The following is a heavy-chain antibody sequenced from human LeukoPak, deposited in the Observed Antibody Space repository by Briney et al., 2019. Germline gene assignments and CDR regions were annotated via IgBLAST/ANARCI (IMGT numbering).Heavy chain of an antibody. V-gene: IGHV4-34*01. Sequence: PSETLSLTCAVYGGSFSGYYWSWIRQPPGKGPEWIGEINHSGSTNYNPSLKSRVTISVDTSKNQFSLKLSSVTAADTAVYYCARIFGGYGDRKRTFDYWGQGTLVTVSS. CDR2: INHSGST. CDR3: ARIFGGYGDRKRTFDY. D-gene: IGHD4-17*01. CDR1: GGSFSGYY. J-gene: IGHJ4*02.